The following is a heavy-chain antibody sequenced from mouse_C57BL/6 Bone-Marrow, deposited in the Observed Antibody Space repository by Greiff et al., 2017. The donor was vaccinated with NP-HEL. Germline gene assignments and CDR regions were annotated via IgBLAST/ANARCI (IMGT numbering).Heavy chain of an antibody. V-gene: IGHV7-4*01. CDR3: VKAVGGYDVGFAY. D-gene: IGHD2-2*01. Sequence: EVKVVESGGGLVQPGASLRLSCAASGFTFTDYYMSWVRQPPGKAPAWLALIRNKANGYTTEYTASVKGRFTISRDNSQNILYLQMNTLRAEDSATYYCVKAVGGYDVGFAYWGQGTLVTVSA. CDR2: IRNKANGYTT. J-gene: IGHJ3*01. CDR1: GFTFTDYY.